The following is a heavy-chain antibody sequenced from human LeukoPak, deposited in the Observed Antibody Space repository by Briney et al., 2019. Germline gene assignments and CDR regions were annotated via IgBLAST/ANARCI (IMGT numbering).Heavy chain of an antibody. Sequence: GASVKVSCTASGYTFTGYYMHWVRQAPGQGLEWMGWSNPYRGGTNYEQKLQDRVTMTRDPSISPDSMELSKWTACDTAVYYCARDAGTYDRSGYPTDYWGQGTLVTVSS. CDR1: GYTFTGYY. CDR2: SNPYRGGT. J-gene: IGHJ4*02. V-gene: IGHV1-2*02. D-gene: IGHD3-22*01. CDR3: ARDAGTYDRSGYPTDY.